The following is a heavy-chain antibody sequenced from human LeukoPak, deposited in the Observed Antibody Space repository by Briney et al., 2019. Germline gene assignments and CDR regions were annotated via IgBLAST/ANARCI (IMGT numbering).Heavy chain of an antibody. V-gene: IGHV3-74*01. CDR1: GGTSSNYW. CDR2: INSDGSIT. CDR3: TRGIAMAGNLAEY. Sequence: GGSLRLSCAASGGTSSNYWMHWVRQVPGKGPVWVSRINSDGSITNYADSVKGRFTISRDNAKNTLYLQMNSLRAEDTAIYYCTRGIAMAGNLAEYWGQGTLVTVSS. D-gene: IGHD6-19*01. J-gene: IGHJ4*02.